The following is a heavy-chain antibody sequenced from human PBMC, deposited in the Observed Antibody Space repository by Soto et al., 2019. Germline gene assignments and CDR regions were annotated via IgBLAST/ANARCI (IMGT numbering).Heavy chain of an antibody. CDR2: VYATGTT. J-gene: IGHJ5*02. CDR3: VRDGSKPLRDCFAP. V-gene: IGHV4-4*07. D-gene: IGHD3-10*01. Sequence: SESLSLTCSVSCVSINKFYWSWIRKTAGKGLEWMGRVYATGTTDYNDSLRSRVAMSVDISRNTLSLMLNSLTAADTGIYYCVRDGSKPLRDCFAPWGKGTWVPVS. CDR1: CVSINKFY.